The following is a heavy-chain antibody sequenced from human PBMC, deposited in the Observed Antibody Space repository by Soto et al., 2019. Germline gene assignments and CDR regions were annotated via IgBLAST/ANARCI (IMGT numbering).Heavy chain of an antibody. CDR3: ARGYGDPNWFDP. CDR2: INAGNGNT. Sequence: QVQLVQSGAEVKKPGSSVKVSCKASGGTFCSYAISWVRQAPGQGLEWMGGINAGNGNTKYSQKFQGRVTITRDTSASTAYMELSSLRSEDTAVYYCARGYGDPNWFDPWGQGTLVTVSS. J-gene: IGHJ5*02. V-gene: IGHV1-3*01. CDR1: GGTFCSYA. D-gene: IGHD4-17*01.